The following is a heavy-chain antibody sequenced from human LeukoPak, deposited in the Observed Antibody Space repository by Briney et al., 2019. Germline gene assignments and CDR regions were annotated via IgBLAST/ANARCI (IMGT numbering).Heavy chain of an antibody. CDR1: GHTFTGYH. J-gene: IGHJ4*02. CDR2: INPNSGGT. CDR3: ARARRLSPYYFDY. V-gene: IGHV1-2*02. Sequence: ASVKVSCTASGHTFTGYHLHWVRQAPGQGLECMGWINPNSGGTHFAQKFQGRITMTRDTSISGVYMELSRLRSDDTAVYYCARARRLSPYYFDYWGQGTLVTVSS. D-gene: IGHD5-12*01.